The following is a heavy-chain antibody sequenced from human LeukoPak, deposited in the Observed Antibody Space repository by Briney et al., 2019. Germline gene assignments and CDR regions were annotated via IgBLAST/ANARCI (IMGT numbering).Heavy chain of an antibody. V-gene: IGHV3-48*03. D-gene: IGHD2-2*01. CDR3: GSGYDIDY. J-gene: IGHJ4*02. Sequence: GGSLRLSCAASGFTFSSYEMNWVRRAPGKGLEWVSYISRSGSTIYYADSVKGRFTISRDNAKNSLYLQMSSLRAEDTAVYYCGSGYDIDYWGQGILVTVSP. CDR1: GFTFSSYE. CDR2: ISRSGSTI.